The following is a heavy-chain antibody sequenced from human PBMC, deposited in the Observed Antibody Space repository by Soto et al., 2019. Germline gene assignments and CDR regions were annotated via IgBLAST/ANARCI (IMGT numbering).Heavy chain of an antibody. CDR2: ISSSSSPI. V-gene: IGHV3-48*02. J-gene: IGHJ6*02. D-gene: IGHD3-16*01. Sequence: EVQLVESGGGLVQPGGSLRLSCAASGFTFSTFSVNWVRQAPGKGLEWVSYISSSSSPIYYADSVKGRFTISRDNAKNSVYLQMNNLRDEDTAVYYFAREGGGERSGPTHYYYYGRDGWGRGTPVTVSS. CDR3: AREGGGERSGPTHYYYYGRDG. CDR1: GFTFSTFS.